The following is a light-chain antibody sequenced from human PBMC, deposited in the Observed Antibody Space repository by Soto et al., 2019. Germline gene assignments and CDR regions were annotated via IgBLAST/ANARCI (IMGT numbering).Light chain of an antibody. CDR3: QQYNNWPQT. Sequence: IVLTQSPGTVSLSPGERATLPCRTNQSVSSSFLAWYQQRPGQAPRLLIYGASNRATGIPDRFSGSGSGTDFTLTISRLEPEDFAEYHCQQYNNWPQTFGQGTKVDIK. J-gene: IGKJ1*01. CDR2: GAS. CDR1: QSVSSSF. V-gene: IGKV3-20*01.